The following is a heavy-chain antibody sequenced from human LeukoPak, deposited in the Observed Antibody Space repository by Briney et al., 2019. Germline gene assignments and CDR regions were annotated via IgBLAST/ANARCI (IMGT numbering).Heavy chain of an antibody. V-gene: IGHV4-59*01. J-gene: IGHJ6*02. CDR2: IYYSGTT. CDR3: ARVDYYYGMDV. Sequence: SETLSLTCTVSGGSISSYYWSWIRQPPGEGLEWIGYIYYSGTTNYNPSLKSRVTISVDTSKNQFSLKLNSVTAADTAVYYCARVDYYYGMDVWGQGTTVTVSS. CDR1: GGSISSYY.